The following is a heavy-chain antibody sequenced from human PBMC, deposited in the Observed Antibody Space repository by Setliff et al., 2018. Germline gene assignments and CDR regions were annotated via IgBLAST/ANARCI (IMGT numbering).Heavy chain of an antibody. Sequence: GGSLRLSCVASGFTFDNYWMGWVRQPPGKGLEWVANISSSGSLIYYPDSVKGRFTISRDNAKKSVDLQMNSLRAEDTAVYYCATKAVAGTGGQGTLVTVSS. CDR2: ISSSGSLI. D-gene: IGHD6-19*01. J-gene: IGHJ4*02. CDR3: ATKAVAGT. V-gene: IGHV3-11*01. CDR1: GFTFDNYW.